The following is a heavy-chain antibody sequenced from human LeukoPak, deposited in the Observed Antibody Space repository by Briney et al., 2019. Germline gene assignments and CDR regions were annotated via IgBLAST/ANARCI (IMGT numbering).Heavy chain of an antibody. Sequence: PGGSLRLSCAASGFTFSSYSMNWVREAPGKGLEWVSNISSSSSTIYYADSVKGRFTISRDNAKNSLYQQMNSLRAEDTAVYYCARGAGSGSYYDYWGQGTLVTVSS. CDR3: ARGAGSGSYYDY. CDR2: ISSSSSTI. J-gene: IGHJ4*02. V-gene: IGHV3-48*01. CDR1: GFTFSSYS. D-gene: IGHD3-10*01.